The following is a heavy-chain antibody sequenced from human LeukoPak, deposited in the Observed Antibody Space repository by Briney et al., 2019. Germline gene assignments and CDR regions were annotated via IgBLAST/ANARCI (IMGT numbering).Heavy chain of an antibody. Sequence: GGSLRLSCAASGFTFSSYAMHWVRQAPGKGLEWVAVISYDGSNKYYADSVKGRFTISRDNSKSTLYLQMNSLRAEDTAVYYCAKPTVTTEDYWGQGTLVTVSS. CDR1: GFTFSSYA. D-gene: IGHD4-17*01. CDR2: ISYDGSNK. CDR3: AKPTVTTEDY. V-gene: IGHV3-30*04. J-gene: IGHJ4*02.